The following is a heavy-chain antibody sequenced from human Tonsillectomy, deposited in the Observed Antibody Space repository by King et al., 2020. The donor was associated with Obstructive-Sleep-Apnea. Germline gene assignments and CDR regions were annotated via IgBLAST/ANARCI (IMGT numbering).Heavy chain of an antibody. V-gene: IGHV3-9*01. CDR2: IGWDSART. D-gene: IGHD2-15*01. CDR3: IKDTTPGGLDY. CDR1: TLRDQA. Sequence: VQLVESGGGLVQPGRSLILSCTFTLRDQAMHWVRQVPGKGLEWVSGIGWDSARTGYADSVWGRFTISRENAKNSLYLQMNGLKSEDTALYYCIKDTTPGGLDYWGQGTLVTVSS. J-gene: IGHJ4*02.